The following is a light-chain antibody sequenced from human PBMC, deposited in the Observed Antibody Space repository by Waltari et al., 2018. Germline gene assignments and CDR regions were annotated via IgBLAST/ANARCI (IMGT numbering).Light chain of an antibody. CDR2: KAS. J-gene: IGKJ1*01. Sequence: DIQMTQSPSTLSASIGDRVTISCRASQSIADWLAWYQQKPGQPPKLLIHKASTLQGGVPSRFSGSGSGTEFTLNITSLQPDDSATYYCQQYSRFSTFGQGTKVVIK. V-gene: IGKV1-5*03. CDR1: QSIADW. CDR3: QQYSRFST.